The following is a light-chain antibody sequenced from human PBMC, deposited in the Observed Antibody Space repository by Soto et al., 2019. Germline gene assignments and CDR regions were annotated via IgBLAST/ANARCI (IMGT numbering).Light chain of an antibody. CDR2: EGS. CDR1: SGYVGSYNL. V-gene: IGLV2-23*01. J-gene: IGLJ1*01. CDR3: CSYPGTNTAR. Sequence: QSALTQPASVSGSPGQSITISCTGTSGYVGSYNLVSWYQQYPGKAPKLILYEGSERPLGVSNRFSGSKSGNTASLTISGLQAEDEADYYCCSYPGTNTARFGTGTKLTVL.